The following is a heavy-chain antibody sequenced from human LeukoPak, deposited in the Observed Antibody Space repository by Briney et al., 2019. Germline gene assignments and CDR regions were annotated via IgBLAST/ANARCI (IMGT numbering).Heavy chain of an antibody. CDR1: GGSISSYY. Sequence: PSETLSLTCTVSGGSISSYYWSWIRQPPGKGVVWIGYIYYSGSTNYNPSLNSRVTISVDTSKNQFSLKLSSVTAADTAVYYCARASSNYYYYGIDVWGQGTTVTVSS. V-gene: IGHV4-59*01. CDR3: ARASSNYYYYGIDV. CDR2: IYYSGST. J-gene: IGHJ6*02.